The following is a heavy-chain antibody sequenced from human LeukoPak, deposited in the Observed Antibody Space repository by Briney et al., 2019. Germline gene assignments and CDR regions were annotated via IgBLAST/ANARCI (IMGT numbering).Heavy chain of an antibody. CDR2: ISSSGSII. D-gene: IGHD5-24*01. Sequence: GGALRLSCAASGFTFSRYEMNWVRQAPGKGLEWVSKISSSGSIIYYADSVKGRFTISRDNAKNSLYLQMTSLRVEDTAVYHCARRDGYKLDWGQGTLVTVSS. CDR1: GFTFSRYE. CDR3: ARRDGYKLD. V-gene: IGHV3-48*03. J-gene: IGHJ4*02.